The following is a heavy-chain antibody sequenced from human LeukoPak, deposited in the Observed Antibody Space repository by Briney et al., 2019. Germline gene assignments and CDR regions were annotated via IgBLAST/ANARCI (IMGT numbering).Heavy chain of an antibody. D-gene: IGHD3-16*02. CDR1: GFTVSDYY. Sequence: GGSLRLSCAASGFTVSDYYMNWIRQAPGKGLEWVSYISSSGSTIYYADSVKGRFTISRDNAKNSLYLQMNSLRAEDTAVYYCARAEHDYVWGSYRPYYYYYYYMDVWGKGTTVTVSS. V-gene: IGHV3-11*04. CDR3: ARAEHDYVWGSYRPYYYYYYYMDV. J-gene: IGHJ6*03. CDR2: ISSSGSTI.